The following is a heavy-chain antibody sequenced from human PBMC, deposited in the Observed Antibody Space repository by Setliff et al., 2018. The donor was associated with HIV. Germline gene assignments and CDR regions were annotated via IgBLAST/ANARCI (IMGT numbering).Heavy chain of an antibody. CDR2: ISGSGSST. J-gene: IGHJ4*02. V-gene: IGHV3-21*01. CDR1: GFTFDDYA. D-gene: IGHD2-2*01. Sequence: PGGSLRLSCAASGFTFDDYAMHWVRQAPGKGLEWVSAISGSGSSTYYADSVRGRFTISRDNARDSLYLQMNSLRADDTGVYYCVRDTTSGWMLTSWGQGTLVTVSS. CDR3: VRDTTSGWMLTS.